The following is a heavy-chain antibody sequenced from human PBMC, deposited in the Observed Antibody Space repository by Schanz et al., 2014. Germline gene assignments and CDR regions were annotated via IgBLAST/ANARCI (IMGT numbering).Heavy chain of an antibody. CDR1: GFTLSSYA. J-gene: IGHJ5*02. D-gene: IGHD2-21*01. Sequence: VQLLESGGGVVQPGRSLRLSCAAYGFTLSSYAMHWIRQAPGKGLEWVALISNDGSIKYYADSVEGRFTISRDNSKNTLYLQMNSLRAEDTAVYYCARDLEGYDGGGGGFDPWGQGTLVTVSA. V-gene: IGHV3-30-3*01. CDR3: ARDLEGYDGGGGGFDP. CDR2: ISNDGSIK.